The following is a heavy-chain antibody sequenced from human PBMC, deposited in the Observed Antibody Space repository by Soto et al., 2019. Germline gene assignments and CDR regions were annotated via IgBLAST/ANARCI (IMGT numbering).Heavy chain of an antibody. V-gene: IGHV3-23*01. CDR2: ISGSGGST. CDR3: ARRVVPAASGYDDY. J-gene: IGHJ4*02. D-gene: IGHD2-2*01. CDR1: GFTFSSYA. Sequence: GGSLRLSCAASGFTFSSYAMSWVRQAPGKGLEWVSAISGSGGSTYYADSVKGRFTISRDNSKNTLYLQMNSLRAEDTAVYYCARRVVPAASGYDDYWGQGTLVTVSS.